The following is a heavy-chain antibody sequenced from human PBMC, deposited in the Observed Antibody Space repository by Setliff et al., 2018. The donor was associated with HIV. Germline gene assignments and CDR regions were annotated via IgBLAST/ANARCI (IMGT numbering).Heavy chain of an antibody. Sequence: KTSETLSLTCAVSGYSISSGYYWGWIRQPPGKGLEWIGSIYHSGSTYYNPSLKSRVTISVDTSKNQFSLKLSSVTAADTAVYYCAREENSSSWYAYFDYWGQGTRVTVPS. CDR3: AREENSSSWYAYFDY. CDR2: IYHSGST. J-gene: IGHJ4*02. D-gene: IGHD6-13*01. CDR1: GYSISSGYY. V-gene: IGHV4-38-2*02.